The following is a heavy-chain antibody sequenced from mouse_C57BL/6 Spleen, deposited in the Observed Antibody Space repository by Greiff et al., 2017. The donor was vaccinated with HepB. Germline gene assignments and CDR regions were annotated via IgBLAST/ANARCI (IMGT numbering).Heavy chain of an antibody. J-gene: IGHJ2*01. V-gene: IGHV1-15*01. CDR3: TRGEGYGNYFDY. D-gene: IGHD2-1*01. CDR2: IDPETGGT. Sequence: VQLQQSGAELVRPGASVTLSCKASGYTFTDYEMHWVKQTPVHGLEWIGAIDPETGGTAYNQKFKGKAILTADKSSSTAYMELRSLTSEDSAVYYCTRGEGYGNYFDYWGQGTTLTVSS. CDR1: GYTFTDYE.